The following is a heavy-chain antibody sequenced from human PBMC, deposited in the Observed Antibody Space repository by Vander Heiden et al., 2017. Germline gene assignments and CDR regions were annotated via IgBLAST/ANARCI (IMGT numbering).Heavy chain of an antibody. CDR2: LSWNSGNI. CDR3: AKDLAPYYYTSGSYSYFYYGMDV. V-gene: IGHV3-9*01. J-gene: IGHJ6*02. D-gene: IGHD3-10*01. Sequence: EVQLVESGGGLVQPGRSLRLSCAASGFTFDDYAMHCVRQAPGKGLEWVSGLSWNSGNIVYADSVKGRFTISRDNAKNSLYLQMNSLRAEDTALYYCAKDLAPYYYTSGSYSYFYYGMDVWGQGTTVTVSS. CDR1: GFTFDDYA.